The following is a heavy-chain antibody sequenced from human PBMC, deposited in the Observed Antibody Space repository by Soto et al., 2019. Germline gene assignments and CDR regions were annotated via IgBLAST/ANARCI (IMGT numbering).Heavy chain of an antibody. CDR3: AREALLWFGELLYYDY. D-gene: IGHD3-10*01. CDR1: GGSISSFY. Sequence: SETLSLTCSVSGGSISSFYWSWIRQPPGKGLEWIGHIYYSGSTNYNPSLKSRVTISIDTSKNQFSLRLSSVTATDTAVYYCAREALLWFGELLYYDYWGQGTLVTVSS. V-gene: IGHV4-59*12. CDR2: IYYSGST. J-gene: IGHJ4*02.